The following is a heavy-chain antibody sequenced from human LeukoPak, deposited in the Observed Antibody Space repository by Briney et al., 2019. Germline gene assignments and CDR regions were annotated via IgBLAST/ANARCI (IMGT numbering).Heavy chain of an antibody. V-gene: IGHV3-23*01. J-gene: IGHJ5*02. Sequence: PGGSLRLSCAASGFTFSDYWMTWVRQAPGKGLEWVSAISGSGGSTYYADSVKGRFTISRDNAKNSLYLQMNSLRAEDTAVYYCATMNGDAAFLDFDPWGQGTLVTVSS. D-gene: IGHD4-17*01. CDR2: ISGSGGST. CDR1: GFTFSDYW. CDR3: ATMNGDAAFLDFDP.